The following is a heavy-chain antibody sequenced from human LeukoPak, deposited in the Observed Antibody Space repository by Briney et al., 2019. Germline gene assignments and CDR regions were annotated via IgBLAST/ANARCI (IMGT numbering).Heavy chain of an antibody. CDR1: GFTFSSYG. J-gene: IGHJ4*02. Sequence: PGGSLRLSCAASGFTFSSYGMHWVRQAPGNGLEWVAFIRYDGSNKYYADSVKGRFTISRDNSKNTLYLQMNSLRAEDTAVYYCAKDPWAHYDILTGYYSGYFDYWGQGTLVTVSS. D-gene: IGHD3-9*01. CDR2: IRYDGSNK. CDR3: AKDPWAHYDILTGYYSGYFDY. V-gene: IGHV3-30*02.